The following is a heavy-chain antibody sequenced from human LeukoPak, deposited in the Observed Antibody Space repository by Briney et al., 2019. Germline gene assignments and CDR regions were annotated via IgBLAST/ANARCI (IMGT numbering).Heavy chain of an antibody. J-gene: IGHJ6*03. CDR2: INHSGST. CDR3: ARPPRGYNYYMDV. D-gene: IGHD2-15*01. CDR1: GGSFSGYY. V-gene: IGHV4-34*01. Sequence: SETLSLTCAVYGGSFSGYYWSWIRQPPGKGLEWIGEINHSGSTNYNPSFKSRVTISVDTSKNQFSLKLSSVTAADTAVYYCARPPRGYNYYMDVWGKGTTVTVSS.